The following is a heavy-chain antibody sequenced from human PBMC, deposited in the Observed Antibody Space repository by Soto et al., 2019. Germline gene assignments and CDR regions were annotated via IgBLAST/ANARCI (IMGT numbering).Heavy chain of an antibody. V-gene: IGHV4-34*01. CDR3: ARGDYGDYVVDAFDI. Sequence: QVQLQQWGAGLLKPSETLSLTCAVYGGSFRGYYWSWIRQPPGKGLEWIGEINHSGSTNYNPSLKSRVTISVDTSKNQFSLKLSSVTAADTAVYYCARGDYGDYVVDAFDIWGQGTMVTVSS. J-gene: IGHJ3*02. CDR2: INHSGST. CDR1: GGSFRGYY. D-gene: IGHD4-17*01.